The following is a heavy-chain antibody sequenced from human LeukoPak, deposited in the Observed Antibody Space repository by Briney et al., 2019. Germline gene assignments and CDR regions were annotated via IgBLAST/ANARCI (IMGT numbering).Heavy chain of an antibody. CDR1: GFIVSSNY. V-gene: IGHV3-53*01. CDR3: ARGLIYDSSGYSIDY. D-gene: IGHD3-22*01. Sequence: PGGSLRLSCAASGFIVSSNYMSWVRQAPGKGLEWVSVIYTGGSTYYADFVKGRFTISRDNSKNTLYLQMNSLRAEDTAVYYCARGLIYDSSGYSIDYWGQGTLVTVSS. CDR2: IYTGGST. J-gene: IGHJ4*02.